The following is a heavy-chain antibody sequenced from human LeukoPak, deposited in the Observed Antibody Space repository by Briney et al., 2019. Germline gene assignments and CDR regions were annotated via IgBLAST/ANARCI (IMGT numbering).Heavy chain of an antibody. CDR1: GYTFDNYG. CDR2: ISTYNGNT. CDR3: ARDPGEPDYYYGMDV. Sequence: GASVKVSCKASGYTFDNYGIIWVRQAPGQGLEWMGWISTYNGNTNYAQKLQGRVTMTTGTPTSTAYMELRSLRSDDTAVYYCARDPGEPDYYYGMDVWGQGTTVTVSS. D-gene: IGHD3-16*01. V-gene: IGHV1-18*01. J-gene: IGHJ6*02.